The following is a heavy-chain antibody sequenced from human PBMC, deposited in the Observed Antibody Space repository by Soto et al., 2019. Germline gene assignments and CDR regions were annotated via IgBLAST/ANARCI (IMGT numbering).Heavy chain of an antibody. CDR1: GGSFSGYY. CDR3: APTGRLAAAGPFYY. V-gene: IGHV4-34*01. Sequence: QVQLQQWGAGLLKPSETLSLTCAVYGGSFSGYYWSWIRQPPGKGLEWIGEINHSGSTNYNPSLKSRAPKPVAPSKNQFSLRLGSGPAAATAVYYWAPTGRLAAAGPFYYWGQETLVTVSS. J-gene: IGHJ4*02. CDR2: INHSGST. D-gene: IGHD6-25*01.